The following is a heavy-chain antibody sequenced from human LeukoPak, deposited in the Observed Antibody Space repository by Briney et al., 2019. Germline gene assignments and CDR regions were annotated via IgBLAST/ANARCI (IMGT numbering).Heavy chain of an antibody. J-gene: IGHJ4*02. D-gene: IGHD3-22*01. CDR2: MYYSGST. CDR1: GGSMSSSSYF. CDR3: ARAGAGDSSGKYYFDF. Sequence: SETLSLTCTVSGGSMSSSSYFWGWGRQDRGGGLVWIGRMYYSGSTYYNPARKSRVPISLDTSKTQFSLKLSTVTAADTAVYYYARAGAGDSSGKYYFDFWGQGTMVTVSS. V-gene: IGHV4-39*07.